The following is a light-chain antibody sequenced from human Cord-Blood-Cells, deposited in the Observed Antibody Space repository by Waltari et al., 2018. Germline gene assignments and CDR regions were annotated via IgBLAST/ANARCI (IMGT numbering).Light chain of an antibody. CDR1: QSISSW. CDR2: KAS. V-gene: IGKV1-5*03. CDR3: QQYNSYSIT. Sequence: DIQMTQSPSTLSASVGDRVTITCRASQSISSWLAWYQQNPGKAPKLPIYKASSLESGVPSRFSGSGSGTEFTLTISSLQPDDFATYYCQQYNSYSITFGGGTK. J-gene: IGKJ4*01.